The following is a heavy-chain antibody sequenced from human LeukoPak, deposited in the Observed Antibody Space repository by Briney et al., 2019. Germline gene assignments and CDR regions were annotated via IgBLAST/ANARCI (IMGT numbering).Heavy chain of an antibody. V-gene: IGHV4-59*08. CDR2: ISDSGSD. Sequence: SLTXTLSGASMXXXXWSWXRXXPGXRXEWXXXISDSGSDIYNPSLKSRVAISVDTSKNQFSLKVTSVTAADTAVYFCARHRRNYYGXXGSPFDFWGQGIXXXVSS. CDR1: GASMXXXX. J-gene: IGHJ4*02. D-gene: IGHD3-10*01. CDR3: ARHRRNYYGXXGSPFDF.